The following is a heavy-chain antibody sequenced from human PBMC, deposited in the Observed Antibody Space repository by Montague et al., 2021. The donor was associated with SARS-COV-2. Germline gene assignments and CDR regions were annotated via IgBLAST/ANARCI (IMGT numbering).Heavy chain of an antibody. Sequence: RLSWSASGFTVSSNYMSWVRQAPGKGLEWVSVIYSGGSTYYADSVKGRFTISRDNSKNTLYLQMNSLRAEDTAVYYCARIAVAAQRGDWFDPWGQGTLVTVSS. CDR1: GFTVSSNY. V-gene: IGHV3-53*01. J-gene: IGHJ5*02. CDR2: IYSGGST. CDR3: ARIAVAAQRGDWFDP. D-gene: IGHD6-19*01.